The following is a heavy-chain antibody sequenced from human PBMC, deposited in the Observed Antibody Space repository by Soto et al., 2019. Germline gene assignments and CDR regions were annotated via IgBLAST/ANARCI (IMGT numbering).Heavy chain of an antibody. J-gene: IGHJ4*02. Sequence: QVQLVQSGAEVKKPGASVKVSCKASGYTFTIYGISWVRQAPGQGLEWMGWISTYNGNIKYAQKLQGRVTMTTDTSTSTEYMELRSLRSDDTAVFYCAREMVRGVGSDYWGQGTLVTVSA. V-gene: IGHV1-18*01. D-gene: IGHD3-10*01. CDR1: GYTFTIYG. CDR3: AREMVRGVGSDY. CDR2: ISTYNGNI.